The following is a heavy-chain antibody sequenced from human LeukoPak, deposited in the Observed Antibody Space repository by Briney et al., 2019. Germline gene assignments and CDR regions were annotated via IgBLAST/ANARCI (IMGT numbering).Heavy chain of an antibody. V-gene: IGHV4-4*02. J-gene: IGHJ4*02. D-gene: IGHD6-13*01. Sequence: GSLRLSCAASGFTFDDYGMSWVRQPPGKGLEWIGEIYHSGSTNYNPSLKSRVTISVDKSKNQFSLKLSSVTAADTAVYYCARGSSWYPFDYWGQGTLVTVSS. CDR3: ARGSSWYPFDY. CDR1: GFTFDDYG. CDR2: IYHSGST.